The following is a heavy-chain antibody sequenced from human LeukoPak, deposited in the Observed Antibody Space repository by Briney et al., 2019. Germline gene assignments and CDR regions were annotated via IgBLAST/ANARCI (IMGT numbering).Heavy chain of an antibody. Sequence: SETLSLTCTVSGGSISSGGYYWSWIRQHPGKGLEWIGYIYYSGSTYYNPSLKSRVTISVDTSKNQFSLKLSSVTAADTAVYYGARPWTYYYDSRRIDDAFDIWGKGTMATVSS. V-gene: IGHV4-31*03. CDR2: IYYSGST. CDR3: ARPWTYYYDSRRIDDAFDI. D-gene: IGHD3-22*01. J-gene: IGHJ3*02. CDR1: GGSISSGGYY.